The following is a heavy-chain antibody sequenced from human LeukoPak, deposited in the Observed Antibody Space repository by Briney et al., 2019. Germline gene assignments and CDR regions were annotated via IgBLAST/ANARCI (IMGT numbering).Heavy chain of an antibody. CDR2: MSFDGSNT. CDR1: GFTFSSYG. CDR3: ARDAGTWGYGYNFDC. D-gene: IGHD1-1*01. V-gene: IGHV3-30*03. J-gene: IGHJ4*02. Sequence: PGGSLRLSCAASGFTFSSYGMHWVRQAPGKGLEWVAAMSFDGSNTHYADSVKGRFTVSRDNSKNTLYLQMTSLRADDTAVYYCARDAGTWGYGYNFDCWGQGTLVTVSS.